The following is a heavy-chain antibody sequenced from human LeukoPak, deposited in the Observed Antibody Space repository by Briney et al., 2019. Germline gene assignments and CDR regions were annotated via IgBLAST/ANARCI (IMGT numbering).Heavy chain of an antibody. J-gene: IGHJ5*02. CDR1: GYTFTSYY. D-gene: IGHD5-24*01. Sequence: ASVKVSCKASGYTFTSYYMHWVRQAPGQGLEWMGCINPNSGGTNYAQKFQGRVTMTRDTSISTAYMELSRLRSDDTAVYYCARDLRRGGFFDPWGQGTLVTVSS. CDR2: INPNSGGT. CDR3: ARDLRRGGFFDP. V-gene: IGHV1-2*02.